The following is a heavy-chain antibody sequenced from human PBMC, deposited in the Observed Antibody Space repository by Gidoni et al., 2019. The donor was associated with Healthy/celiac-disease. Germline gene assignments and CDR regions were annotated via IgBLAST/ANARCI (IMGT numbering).Heavy chain of an antibody. CDR2: ST. D-gene: IGHD5-18*01. J-gene: IGHJ4*02. CDR3: ARRRYSYGAPYFDY. V-gene: IGHV4-39*01. Sequence: STYYNPSLKSRVTISVDTSKNQFSLKLSSVTAADTAVYYCARRRYSYGAPYFDYWGQGTLVTVSS.